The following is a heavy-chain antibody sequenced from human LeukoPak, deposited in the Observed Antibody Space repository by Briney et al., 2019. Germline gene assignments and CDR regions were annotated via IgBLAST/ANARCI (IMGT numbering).Heavy chain of an antibody. Sequence: GGSLRLSCAASGFTVNSNYLSWVRQAPGKGLEWVSVIYDGGGTYYADSVKGRFTISRDNSKNTLYLQMNSLRAEDTAVYYCTRVDTVSGILAWGQGTLVTASS. CDR1: GFTVNSNY. V-gene: IGHV3-53*01. J-gene: IGHJ5*02. D-gene: IGHD5-18*01. CDR2: IYDGGGT. CDR3: TRVDTVSGILA.